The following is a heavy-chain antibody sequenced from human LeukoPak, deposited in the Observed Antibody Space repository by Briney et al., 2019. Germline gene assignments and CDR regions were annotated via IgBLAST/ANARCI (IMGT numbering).Heavy chain of an antibody. CDR1: GYTFTSYD. J-gene: IGHJ6*02. V-gene: IGHV1-8*01. CDR2: MNPNSGNT. CDR3: AREGVEYSRVYYYGMDV. Sequence: ASVKVSCKASGYTFTSYDINWVRQATGQGLEWMGWMNPNSGNTGYAQKFQGRVTMTRNTSISTAYMELSSLGSEDTAVYYCAREGVEYSRVYYYGMDVWGQGTTVTVSS. D-gene: IGHD6-6*01.